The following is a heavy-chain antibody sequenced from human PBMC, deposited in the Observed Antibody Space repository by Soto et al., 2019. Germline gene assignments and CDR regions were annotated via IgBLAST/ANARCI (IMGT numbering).Heavy chain of an antibody. Sequence: VKVSCKASGQTFSNYGISWVRQAPGQGLEWMGWISGDNGDTRFAQKVQGRVSLTTDTSTSTAYMELRSLTSDDTAVYYCARNTVSAAGADYYGLDVWGQGTTVTVSS. D-gene: IGHD6-13*01. J-gene: IGHJ6*02. CDR1: GQTFSNYG. CDR2: ISGDNGDT. CDR3: ARNTVSAAGADYYGLDV. V-gene: IGHV1-18*01.